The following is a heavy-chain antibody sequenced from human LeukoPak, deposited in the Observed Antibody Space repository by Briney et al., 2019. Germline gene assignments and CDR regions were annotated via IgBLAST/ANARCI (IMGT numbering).Heavy chain of an antibody. Sequence: TSETLSLTCAVSGGSISSSNWWSWVRQPPGKGLEWIGSIYFGGSTYYNPSLKSRVTISVDTSMNQFSLKLSFVTTADTAVYYCARALGYCSGGSCTRGYNWFDPWGQGTLVTVSS. V-gene: IGHV4-39*01. J-gene: IGHJ5*02. D-gene: IGHD2-15*01. CDR2: IYFGGST. CDR1: GGSISSSNW. CDR3: ARALGYCSGGSCTRGYNWFDP.